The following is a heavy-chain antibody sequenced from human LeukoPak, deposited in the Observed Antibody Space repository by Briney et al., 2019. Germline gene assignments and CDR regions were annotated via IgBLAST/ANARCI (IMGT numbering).Heavy chain of an antibody. CDR3: ARDGYREGFDY. V-gene: IGHV3-48*01. J-gene: IGHJ4*02. CDR2: ISSSSSTI. Sequence: PGGSLRPSCAASGFTFSSYSMNWVRQAPGKGLEWVSYISSSSSTIYYADSVKGRFTISRDNAKNSLYLQMSSLRAEDTAVYYCARDGYREGFDYWGQGTLVTVSS. CDR1: GFTFSSYS. D-gene: IGHD5-18*01.